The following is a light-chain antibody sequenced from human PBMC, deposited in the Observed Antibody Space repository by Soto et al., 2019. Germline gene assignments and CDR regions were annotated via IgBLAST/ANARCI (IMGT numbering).Light chain of an antibody. CDR2: AAS. CDR1: QSISSY. J-gene: IGKJ5*01. V-gene: IGKV1-39*01. CDR3: QQSYSTPVT. Sequence: DIQMTQSPSSLSASVGDRVTITCRASQSISSYLNWYQQKPGKAPKLLIYAASSLQSGVPSRFSGSGSGTDFTLTISSLQPEDFATYYCQQSYSTPVTFCQGTRLESK.